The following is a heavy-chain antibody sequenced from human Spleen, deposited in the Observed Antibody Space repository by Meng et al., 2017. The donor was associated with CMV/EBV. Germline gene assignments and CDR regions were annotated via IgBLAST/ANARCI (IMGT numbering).Heavy chain of an antibody. CDR3: ARDRGDVQGEYFDY. Sequence: ASVKVSCKASGYTFTAYYIHWVRQAPGQGLEWMGWINPNSGGTNYAQKFQGRVTMIRDTSISTAYMELSRLRSDDTAVYYCARDRGDVQGEYFDYWGQGTLVTVSS. CDR2: INPNSGGT. V-gene: IGHV1-2*02. CDR1: GYTFTAYY. D-gene: IGHD3-10*01. J-gene: IGHJ4*02.